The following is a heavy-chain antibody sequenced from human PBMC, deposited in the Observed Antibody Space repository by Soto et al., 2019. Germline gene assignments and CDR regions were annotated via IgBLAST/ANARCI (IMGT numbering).Heavy chain of an antibody. CDR1: GYTFTGYY. J-gene: IGHJ4*02. Sequence: ASVKVSCKASGYTFTGYYMHWVRQAPGQGLEWMGWINPNSGGTNYAQKFQGRVTMTRDTSISTAYMELSRLRSDDTAVYFCTKYRRTDAEGYSFDYWGQGALVTVSS. CDR3: TKYRRTDAEGYSFDY. V-gene: IGHV1-2*02. D-gene: IGHD2-15*01. CDR2: INPNSGGT.